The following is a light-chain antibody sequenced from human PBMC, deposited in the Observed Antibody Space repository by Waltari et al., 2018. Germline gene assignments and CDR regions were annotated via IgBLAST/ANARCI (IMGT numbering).Light chain of an antibody. J-gene: IGKJ5*01. V-gene: IGKV2-30*01. CDR1: QSLVYSDGNTY. CDR3: HHYYIPPLT. CDR2: KVS. Sequence: DVVMTQSPLSLPVTLGQPASISCRSSQSLVYSDGNTYLNWFQQRPGQSPRRLIYKVSNRDSGVPDRFSGSGSGTDFTLKISSLQAEDVAVYYCHHYYIPPLTFGQGTRLEIK.